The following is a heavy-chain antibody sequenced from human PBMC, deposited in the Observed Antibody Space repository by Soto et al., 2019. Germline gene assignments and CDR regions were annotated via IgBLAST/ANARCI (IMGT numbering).Heavy chain of an antibody. CDR2: IYYSGST. Sequence: SETLSLTCTVSGGSISSSSYYWGWIRQPPGKGLEWIGSIYYSGSTYYNPSLKSRVTISVDTSKNQFSLKLSSVTAADTAVYYCARHLSLVGATWIYYGMDVWGQGTTVTVSS. CDR1: GGSISSSSYY. D-gene: IGHD1-26*01. V-gene: IGHV4-39*01. CDR3: ARHLSLVGATWIYYGMDV. J-gene: IGHJ6*02.